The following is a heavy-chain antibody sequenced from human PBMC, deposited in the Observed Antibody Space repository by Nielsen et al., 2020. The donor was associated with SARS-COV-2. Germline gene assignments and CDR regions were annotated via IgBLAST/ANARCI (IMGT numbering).Heavy chain of an antibody. V-gene: IGHV7-4-1*02. CDR2: INTNTGNP. CDR1: GYTFTSYP. CDR3: AEDRGSNVDDWFDP. J-gene: IGHJ5*02. D-gene: IGHD5-12*01. Sequence: ASVKASCKASGYTFTSYPMNWVRQAPGQGLEWMGWINTNTGNPTYAQGFTGRFVFSLDTSVSTAYLQISSLKAEDTAVYYCAEDRGSNVDDWFDPWGQGTLVTVSS.